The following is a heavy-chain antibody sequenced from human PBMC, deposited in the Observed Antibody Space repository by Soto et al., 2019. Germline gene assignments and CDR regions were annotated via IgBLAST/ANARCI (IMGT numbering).Heavy chain of an antibody. CDR2: ISTFNGKT. Sequence: QIQLVQSGGDVKTPGASVKVFCTTSRYTFTSHGIAWVRQAPGQGLEWMGWISTFNGKTDYAQKFQGRVTMTADTITSTVHMELRSLRSDDTAVYYCARLLTEGATFREDAFDLWGPGTKVTVSS. D-gene: IGHD3-9*01. V-gene: IGHV1-18*01. J-gene: IGHJ3*01. CDR1: RYTFTSHG. CDR3: ARLLTEGATFREDAFDL.